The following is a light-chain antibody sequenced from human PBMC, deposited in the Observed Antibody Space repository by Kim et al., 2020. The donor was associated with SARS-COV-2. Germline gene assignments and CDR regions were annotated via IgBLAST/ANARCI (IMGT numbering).Light chain of an antibody. J-gene: IGLJ3*02. CDR3: TSRDSSCNHLA. CDR2: GKI. Sequence: ACGQTVMITCQGDSLSIYEASWKQQKPGQAPVLGIYGKIHRPSGIPDQFSGSSAGNTASLTFTGAQAEDEAYYYCTSRDSSCNHLAFGGGTQLTVL. CDR1: SLSIYE. V-gene: IGLV3-19*01.